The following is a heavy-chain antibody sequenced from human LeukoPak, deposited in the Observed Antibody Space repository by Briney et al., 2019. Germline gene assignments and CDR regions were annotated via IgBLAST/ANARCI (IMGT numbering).Heavy chain of an antibody. CDR2: IFYSGTT. CDR1: GGSISSYY. Sequence: SETLSLTCTVSGGSISSYYWSWIRQPPGKGLEWIGFIFYSGTTNYNPSLKSRVTISVDTSKNQFSLKLSSVTAADTAVYYCARGGWNKFDYWGQGTLVTVSS. J-gene: IGHJ4*02. V-gene: IGHV4-59*01. D-gene: IGHD3-22*01. CDR3: ARGGWNKFDY.